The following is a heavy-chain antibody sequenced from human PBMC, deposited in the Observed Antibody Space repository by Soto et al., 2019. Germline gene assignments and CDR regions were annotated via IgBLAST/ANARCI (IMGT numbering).Heavy chain of an antibody. CDR2: VNPDTGGT. Sequence: ASVKVSCKASGYTFNGYYMHWVRQAPGQGLEWMGWVNPDTGGTDYAHKFQGRVTMTRDTSISTAYMELSRLRSDDTAVYYCARERGHYDVLPGALLLFDPWGQGTLVTVSS. V-gene: IGHV1-2*02. D-gene: IGHD3-9*01. CDR3: ARERGHYDVLPGALLLFDP. CDR1: GYTFNGYY. J-gene: IGHJ5*02.